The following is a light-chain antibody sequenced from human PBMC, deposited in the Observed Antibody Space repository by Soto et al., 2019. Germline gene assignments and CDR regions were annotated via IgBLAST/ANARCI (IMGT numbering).Light chain of an antibody. CDR1: SSDIGDYNY. Sequence: QSALTQPASVSGSPGPAIALSCTGNSSDIGDYNYGSLYQQHPGKAPNLMIYEVSNRPSGVSYRFAGSKSGNTASLTISGLQAEDEAYYYCSSYTSSSTYVFGTGTKVTVL. CDR2: EVS. J-gene: IGLJ1*01. V-gene: IGLV2-14*01. CDR3: SSYTSSSTYV.